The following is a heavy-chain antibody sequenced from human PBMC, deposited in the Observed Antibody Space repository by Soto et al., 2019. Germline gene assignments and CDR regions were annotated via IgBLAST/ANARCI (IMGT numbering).Heavy chain of an antibody. CDR1: GFTFDDYA. V-gene: IGHV3-9*01. CDR3: AKGQRVYYYYYMDV. J-gene: IGHJ6*03. CDR2: ISWNSGSI. Sequence: GGSLRLSCAASGFTFDDYAMHWVRQAPGKGLEWVSGISWNSGSIGYADSVKGRFTISRDNAKNSLYLQMNSLRAEDTALYYCAKGQRVYYYYYMDVWGKGTTVTVSS.